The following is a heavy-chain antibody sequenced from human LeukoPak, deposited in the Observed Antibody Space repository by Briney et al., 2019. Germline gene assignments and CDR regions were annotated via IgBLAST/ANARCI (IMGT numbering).Heavy chain of an antibody. Sequence: EGSLRLSCAASGFTFSSFAMSWVRQAPGKGLKWVSTISGGGGNTHYADSVKGRLTISRDNSKNTLYLQMNSLGAEDTAVYYCAKDNGAAAASDYWGQGTLVTVSS. D-gene: IGHD6-13*01. J-gene: IGHJ4*02. CDR1: GFTFSSFA. V-gene: IGHV3-23*01. CDR2: ISGGGGNT. CDR3: AKDNGAAAASDY.